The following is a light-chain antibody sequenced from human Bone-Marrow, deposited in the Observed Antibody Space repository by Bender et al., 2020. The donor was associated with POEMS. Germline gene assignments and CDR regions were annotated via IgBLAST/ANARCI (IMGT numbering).Light chain of an antibody. CDR2: KDS. CDR3: QSADSGGAVV. J-gene: IGLJ1*01. CDR1: NLGRRY. Sequence: SYELTQAPSVSVSPGQTASITCSGENLGRRYAYWYQQKPGQTPVLVIYKDSERPSGIPERFSGSSSGTTVTLTISGVQAEDEADYYCQSADSGGAVVFGTGTKVTV. V-gene: IGLV3-25*03.